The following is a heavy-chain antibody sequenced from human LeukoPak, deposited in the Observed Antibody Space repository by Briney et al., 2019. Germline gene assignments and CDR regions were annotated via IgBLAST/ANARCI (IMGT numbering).Heavy chain of an antibody. CDR3: AKGDFYGSGRDYYYYMDV. D-gene: IGHD3-10*01. V-gene: IGHV3-11*01. CDR2: ISDSSSTI. J-gene: IGHJ6*03. CDR1: GFRFSDYY. Sequence: GGSLRLSCAASGFRFSDYYMSWIRQAPGKGLEWVSDISDSSSTIHYADSVNGRFTISRDNAKNSLHLQMNSLRAEDTAVYNCAKGDFYGSGRDYYYYMDVWGKGTTVTISS.